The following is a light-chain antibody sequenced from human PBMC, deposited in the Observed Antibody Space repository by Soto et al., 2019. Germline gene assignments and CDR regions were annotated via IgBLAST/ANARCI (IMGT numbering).Light chain of an antibody. CDR3: QQYYGTPHT. V-gene: IGKV4-1*01. CDR2: WAS. J-gene: IGKJ2*01. Sequence: DIVMTQSPDSLAVSLGERATINCKSSQSVLYSSNNKNYLAWYQQKPRQPPKLLIYWASTRESGVPGRFSGSGSGTDFTLTISSLQAEDVAVYFCQQYYGTPHTFGQGTKLEIK. CDR1: QSVLYSSNNKNY.